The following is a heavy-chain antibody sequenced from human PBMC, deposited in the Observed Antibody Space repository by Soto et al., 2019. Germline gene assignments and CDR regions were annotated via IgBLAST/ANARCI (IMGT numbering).Heavy chain of an antibody. D-gene: IGHD2-2*01. CDR2: IVVGSGKT. V-gene: IGHV1-58*01. Sequence: KQLVQSGPEVKKPGTSVKVSCKASGFTYTSSAVQWVRQTRGQRPEWIGWIVVGSGKTHYAQKFQDRVSITWDMSTSSAYMALSRLRSEDTAGYYCAALYCSITSSSADYYYYGMDVWGQGTTVTVSS. CDR3: AALYCSITSSSADYYYYGMDV. J-gene: IGHJ6*02. CDR1: GFTYTSSA.